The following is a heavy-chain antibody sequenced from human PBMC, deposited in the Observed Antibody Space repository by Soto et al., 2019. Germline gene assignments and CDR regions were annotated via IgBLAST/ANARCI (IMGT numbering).Heavy chain of an antibody. D-gene: IGHD6-13*01. V-gene: IGHV3-30-3*01. CDR1: GFTFSSYA. CDR2: ISYDGSNK. Sequence: PGGSLRLSCSASGFTFSSYAMHWVRKAPGKGLEWVAVISYDGSNKYYADSVKGRFTISRDNSKNTLYLQMNSLRAEDTAVYYCASNLSIAAAGFDYWGQGTLVTVSS. CDR3: ASNLSIAAAGFDY. J-gene: IGHJ4*02.